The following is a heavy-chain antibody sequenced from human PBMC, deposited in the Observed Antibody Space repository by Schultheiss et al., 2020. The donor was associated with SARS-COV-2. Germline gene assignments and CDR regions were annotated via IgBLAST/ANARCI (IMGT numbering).Heavy chain of an antibody. Sequence: SETLSLSCTVSGGSISSGYYWGWIRQPPGKGLEWIGYIYYSGSTNYNPSLKSQVTISVDTSKNQFSLKLSSVTAADTAVYYCARDDRSYHGSGSFDYWGQGTLVTVSS. V-gene: IGHV4-61*01. CDR2: IYYSGST. CDR3: ARDDRSYHGSGSFDY. CDR1: GGSISSGYY. J-gene: IGHJ4*02. D-gene: IGHD3-10*01.